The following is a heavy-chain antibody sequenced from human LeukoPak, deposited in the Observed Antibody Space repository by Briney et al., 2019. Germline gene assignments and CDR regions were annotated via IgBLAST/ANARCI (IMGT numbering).Heavy chain of an antibody. V-gene: IGHV1-69*05. J-gene: IGHJ4*02. CDR1: GGTFSSYA. D-gene: IGHD6-13*01. CDR2: IIPIFGTA. CDR3: ASRGIAAAGPLFDY. Sequence: SVKVSCKAPGGTFSSYAISWVRQAPGQGLEWMGRIIPIFGTANYAQKFQGRVTITTDESTSTAYMELSSLRSEDTAVYYCASRGIAAAGPLFDYWGQGTLVTVSS.